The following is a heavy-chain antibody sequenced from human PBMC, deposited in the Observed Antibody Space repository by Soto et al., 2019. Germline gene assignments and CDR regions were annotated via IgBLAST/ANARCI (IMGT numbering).Heavy chain of an antibody. J-gene: IGHJ4*02. CDR2: ISSTTNYI. V-gene: IGHV3-21*06. Sequence: EVQLVESGGGLGKPGGSLRLSCAASGFTFTRYSMNWVLQAPGKGLEWVSSISSTTNYIYYGDSMKGRFTISRDNAKNSLYLEMNSLRAEDTAVYYCARESEDLTSNFDYWGQGTLVTVSS. CDR3: ARESEDLTSNFDY. CDR1: GFTFTRYS.